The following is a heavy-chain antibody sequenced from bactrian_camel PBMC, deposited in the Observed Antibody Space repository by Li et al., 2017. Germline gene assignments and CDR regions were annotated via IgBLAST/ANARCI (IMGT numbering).Heavy chain of an antibody. CDR3: AAEREACPAFYSRGYFPYDY. Sequence: QVQLVESGGGSVESGGSLRPSCKVSGFAYSSSCMGWFRQVPGKEREVIAAFNSNGDTAYADSVKGRATISLDYAKSTLYLQMNDLKPEDTAMYYCAAEREACPAFYSRGYFPYDYWGQGTQVTVS. J-gene: IGHJ4*01. V-gene: IGHV3S55*01. CDR1: GFAYSSSC. D-gene: IGHD2*01. CDR2: FNSNGDT.